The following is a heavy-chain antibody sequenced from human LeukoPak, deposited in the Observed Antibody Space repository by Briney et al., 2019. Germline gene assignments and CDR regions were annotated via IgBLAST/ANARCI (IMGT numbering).Heavy chain of an antibody. V-gene: IGHV3-74*01. CDR2: ISPDGSQT. CDR1: GFSLSNYW. J-gene: IGHJ4*02. Sequence: QAGGSLRVSCAASGFSLSNYWMHWVRHAPGKGLMWVSQISPDGSQTFYADSVKGRFTISRDNAKNTLFLQMDSLRAEDTALYYCVRSLRSADFWGQGTLVTVSS. CDR3: VRSLRSADF.